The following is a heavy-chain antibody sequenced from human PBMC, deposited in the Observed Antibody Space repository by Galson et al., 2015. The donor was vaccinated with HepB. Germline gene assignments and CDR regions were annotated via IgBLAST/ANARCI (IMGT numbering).Heavy chain of an antibody. Sequence: SLRLSCAASGFTFNDYNMLWVRQAPGKGLEWVSSINSDSTYIYYADSVRGRFTISRDNAKNSLYLQMNSLRVEDTAIYYCARDPPLRAPFDYWGQGTLVTVSS. CDR2: INSDSTYI. V-gene: IGHV3-21*01. J-gene: IGHJ4*02. CDR1: GFTFNDYN. CDR3: ARDPPLRAPFDY.